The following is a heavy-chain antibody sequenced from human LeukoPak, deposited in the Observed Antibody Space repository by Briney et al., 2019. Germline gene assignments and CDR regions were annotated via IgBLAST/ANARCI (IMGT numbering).Heavy chain of an antibody. CDR3: AKNWQQLVLRLGYFAL. D-gene: IGHD6-13*01. CDR1: GFTFSNYW. Sequence: GGSLRLSCAASGFTFSNYWMSWVRQAPGKGLEWVANIKQDGSDKYHVDSLKGRFTISRDNARNSLYLQMNSLRADDTAVYYCAKNWQQLVLRLGYFALWGRGTLVTVSS. J-gene: IGHJ2*01. CDR2: IKQDGSDK. V-gene: IGHV3-7*02.